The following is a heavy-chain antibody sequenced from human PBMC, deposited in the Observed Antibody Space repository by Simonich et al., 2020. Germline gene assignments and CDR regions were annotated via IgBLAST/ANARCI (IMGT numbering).Heavy chain of an antibody. D-gene: IGHD6-6*01. CDR1: GYTFTGYY. Sequence: QVQLVQSGAEVKKPGASVKVSCKASGYTFTGYYMHWVRQAPGQGLEWMGWLNPTRGGKNYAQKVQGRVTMTSETSISTAYMELSRLRSDDTAVYYCARVEYSSSGYFDLWGRGTLVTVSS. V-gene: IGHV1-2*02. CDR2: LNPTRGGK. CDR3: ARVEYSSSGYFDL. J-gene: IGHJ2*01.